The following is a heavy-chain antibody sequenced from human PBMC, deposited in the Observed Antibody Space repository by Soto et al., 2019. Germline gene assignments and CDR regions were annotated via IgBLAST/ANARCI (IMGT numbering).Heavy chain of an antibody. V-gene: IGHV4-39*01. CDR1: GGSISSSSYY. J-gene: IGHJ6*02. D-gene: IGHD2-21*01. Sequence: PSETLSLTCTVSGGSISSSSYYWGWIRQPPGKGLEWIGSIYYSGSTHYNPSLKSRVTISVDTSKNQFSLKLSSVTAADTAVYYCAASCVACGGFNYYGMDVWGQGATVTVS. CDR3: AASCVACGGFNYYGMDV. CDR2: IYYSGST.